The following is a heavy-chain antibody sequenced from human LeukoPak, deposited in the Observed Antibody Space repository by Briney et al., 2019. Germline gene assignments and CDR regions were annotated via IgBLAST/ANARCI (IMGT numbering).Heavy chain of an antibody. V-gene: IGHV1-18*01. CDR2: ISAYNGNT. CDR3: ARDSVIVATTTRGAGADFDY. CDR1: GYTFTSYG. D-gene: IGHD5-12*01. J-gene: IGHJ4*02. Sequence: GASVKVSCKASGYTFTSYGISWVRQAPGRGLEWMGWISAYNGNTNYAQKLQGRVTMTRDMSTSTVYMELSSLRSEDTAVYYCARDSVIVATTTRGAGADFDYWGQGTLVTVSS.